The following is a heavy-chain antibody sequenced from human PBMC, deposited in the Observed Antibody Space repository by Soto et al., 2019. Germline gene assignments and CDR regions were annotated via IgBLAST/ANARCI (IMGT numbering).Heavy chain of an antibody. J-gene: IGHJ6*03. Sequence: EVQLVESGGGLVKPGGSLRLSCTASGFTFSNAWMSWVRQAPGKGLEWVGRIKSKTDGGTTDYAAPVKGRFTISRDDSKNTLYLQMNSLKTEDTAVYYCNGDYADYMDVWGKGTTVTVSS. V-gene: IGHV3-15*01. CDR1: GFTFSNAW. D-gene: IGHD3-16*01. CDR3: NGDYADYMDV. CDR2: IKSKTDGGTT.